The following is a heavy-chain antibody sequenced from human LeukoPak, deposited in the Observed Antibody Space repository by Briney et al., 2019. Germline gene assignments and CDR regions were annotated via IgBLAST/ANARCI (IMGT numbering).Heavy chain of an antibody. V-gene: IGHV1-69*13. J-gene: IGHJ3*02. CDR2: IIPIFGSS. Sequence: GASVKVSCKASGYTFTSYDISWVRQAPGQGLEWLGGIIPIFGSSNYAQNFQDRVTITADESTSTAYMELSSLRSEDTAVYYCASVTTVTTKGHGAFDIWGQGTMVTVSS. CDR3: ASVTTVTTKGHGAFDI. CDR1: GYTFTSYD. D-gene: IGHD4-17*01.